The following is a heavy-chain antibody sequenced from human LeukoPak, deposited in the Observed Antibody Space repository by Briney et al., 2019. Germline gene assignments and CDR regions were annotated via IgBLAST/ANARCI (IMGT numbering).Heavy chain of an antibody. CDR3: AKEEGYYDSSGYYYDA. Sequence: GGSLRLSCAASGFTFSSYAMSWVRQAPGKGLEWVSAISGSGGSTYCADSVKGRFTISRDNSKNTLYLQMNSLRAEDTAVYYCAKEEGYYDSSGYYYDAWGRGTLVTVSS. D-gene: IGHD3-22*01. J-gene: IGHJ5*02. CDR2: ISGSGGST. V-gene: IGHV3-23*01. CDR1: GFTFSSYA.